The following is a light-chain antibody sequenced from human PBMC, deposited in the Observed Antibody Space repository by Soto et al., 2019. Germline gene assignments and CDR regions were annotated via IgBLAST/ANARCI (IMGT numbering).Light chain of an antibody. CDR2: GVT. CDR3: SSYTSSTTLSVV. Sequence: QSALTQPASVSGSPGQSITISFTGTSSDVGGYNYVSWYQQHPGKAPKLMIYGVTNRPSGVSNRFSGSKSGNTASLTISGLQAEDEADYYCSSYTSSTTLSVVFGGGTKLTV. CDR1: SSDVGGYNY. V-gene: IGLV2-14*01. J-gene: IGLJ2*01.